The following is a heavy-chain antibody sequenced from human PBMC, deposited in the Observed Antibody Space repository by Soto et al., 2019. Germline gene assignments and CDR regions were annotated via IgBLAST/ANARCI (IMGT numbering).Heavy chain of an antibody. CDR3: ARRSRDSGSWLDY. CDR1: GGSISSYY. V-gene: IGHV4-59*08. J-gene: IGHJ4*02. CDR2: IYYSGST. Sequence: SETLSLTCTVSGGSISSYYWSWIRQPPGKGLEWIGYIYYSGSTNYNPPLKSRVTMSVHTSKNQFSLKLTSVTAADTAVYYCARRSRDSGSWLDYWGQGNLVTVSS. D-gene: IGHD3-10*01.